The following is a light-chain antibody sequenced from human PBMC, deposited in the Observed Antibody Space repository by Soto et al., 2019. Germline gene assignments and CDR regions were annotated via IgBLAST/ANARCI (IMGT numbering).Light chain of an antibody. Sequence: EIVLTQSPATRSSSPVERATLSCRASQSVSSSLAWYQQKPGQAPRLLIYDASNRATGIPARFSGSGSGTEFTLTIRSLQSEDFAVYYCQQYNTWPPITFGQGTRREIK. CDR3: QQYNTWPPIT. V-gene: IGKV3-11*01. CDR2: DAS. CDR1: QSVSSS. J-gene: IGKJ5*01.